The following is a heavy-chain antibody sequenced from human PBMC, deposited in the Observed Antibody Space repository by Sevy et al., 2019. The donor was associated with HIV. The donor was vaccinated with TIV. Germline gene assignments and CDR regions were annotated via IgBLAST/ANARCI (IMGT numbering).Heavy chain of an antibody. Sequence: SETLSLTCTVSGGSISSSSYYGGWIRQAPGKGLEWIGSIYDSGSTYYNPSLKSRVTISVDTSRNQFSLKLSSVTAADTAVYYCARHIEYSSSLLLPTYRFDPWGQGTLVTVSS. V-gene: IGHV4-39*01. D-gene: IGHD6-6*01. CDR1: GGSISSSSYY. J-gene: IGHJ5*02. CDR3: ARHIEYSSSLLLPTYRFDP. CDR2: IYDSGST.